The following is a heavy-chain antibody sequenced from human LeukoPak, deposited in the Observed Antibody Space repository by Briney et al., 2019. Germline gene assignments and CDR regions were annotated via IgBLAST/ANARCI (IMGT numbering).Heavy chain of an antibody. V-gene: IGHV1-18*01. Sequence: GASVKVSCKASGYTFTNYGISWLRQAPGQGLEWMGWISAYNGDTKYLQNLQGRVTMTTDTSTSTAYMELRSLSSDDTAVYYCARDNPYYYLYWGQGTLVTVSS. J-gene: IGHJ4*02. D-gene: IGHD3-22*01. CDR2: ISAYNGDT. CDR1: GYTFTNYG. CDR3: ARDNPYYYLY.